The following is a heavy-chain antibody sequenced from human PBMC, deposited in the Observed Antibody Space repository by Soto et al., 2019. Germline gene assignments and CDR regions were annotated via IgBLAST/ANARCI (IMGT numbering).Heavy chain of an antibody. J-gene: IGHJ4*02. CDR1: GFTFSSYA. Sequence: EVQLLESGGGLVQPGGSLRLSCAASGFTFSSYAMSWVRQAPGKGLEWVSAISGSGGSTYYADSVKGRFTISRDNSKNSLYLQMDSLRAEDTAVYYCAQAHAVTVTTYVDYWGQGTLVTVSS. CDR2: ISGSGGST. CDR3: AQAHAVTVTTYVDY. D-gene: IGHD4-17*01. V-gene: IGHV3-23*01.